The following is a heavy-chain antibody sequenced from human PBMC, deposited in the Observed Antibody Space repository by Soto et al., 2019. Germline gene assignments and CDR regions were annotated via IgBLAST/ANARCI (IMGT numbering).Heavy chain of an antibody. V-gene: IGHV4-59*01. J-gene: IGHJ4*02. CDR2: IYFSGST. CDR3: ARAWAVPGSHWGD. Sequence: QVQLHESGPGLVKPSETLSLTCTVSGDSMNPYYWSWIRQPPGKGLEWIGHIYFSGSTKFNPSLRSRVTISLDTSKRQFFLKLSSVTAADTAVYYCARAWAVPGSHWGDWGRGSLVTVSS. CDR1: GDSMNPYY. D-gene: IGHD6-19*01.